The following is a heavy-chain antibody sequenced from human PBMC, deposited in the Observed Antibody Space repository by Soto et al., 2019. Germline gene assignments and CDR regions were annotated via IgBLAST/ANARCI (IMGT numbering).Heavy chain of an antibody. CDR2: ISDSGVYT. CDR3: ARVPDLDYCSRTSCLYYFDY. V-gene: IGHV3-23*01. D-gene: IGHD2-2*01. Sequence: GSLRLSCAASGFTFNNYDMSWVRQAPGKGLEWVSVISDSGVYTFYADSVRGRFTISRDNSRNSLYLQVNSLRAEDTAVYYCARVPDLDYCSRTSCLYYFDYWGQGALVTVSS. CDR1: GFTFNNYD. J-gene: IGHJ4*02.